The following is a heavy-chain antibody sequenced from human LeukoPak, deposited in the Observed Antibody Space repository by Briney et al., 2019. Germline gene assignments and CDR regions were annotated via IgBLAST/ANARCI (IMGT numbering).Heavy chain of an antibody. J-gene: IGHJ4*02. CDR1: GFTFSIYG. CDR2: VKQNGDEK. Sequence: GGSLKLSCAASGFTFSIYGMHWVRQAPGKGLEWVANVKQNGDEKSYGDSVKGRFTISRDNAQNSVYLQMNSLRPEDTAVYYCADPGAGYWGQGTLVTVSS. CDR3: ADPGAGY. V-gene: IGHV3-7*01. D-gene: IGHD4-17*01.